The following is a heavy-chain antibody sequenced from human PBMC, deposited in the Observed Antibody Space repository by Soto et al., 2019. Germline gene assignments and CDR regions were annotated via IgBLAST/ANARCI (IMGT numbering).Heavy chain of an antibody. J-gene: IGHJ5*02. Sequence: QVQLVQSGAEVKKPGASVKVSCKASGYTFISSAIFWVRQAPGQGLELMGWISAYNGVTNYAQKLQGRATMTTDTSTSTAHMELRSRRSDDTAVYYCARVVASSGSYLPEGSWGQGTLVTVSS. V-gene: IGHV1-18*01. CDR1: GYTFISSA. D-gene: IGHD1-26*01. CDR3: ARVVASSGSYLPEGS. CDR2: ISAYNGVT.